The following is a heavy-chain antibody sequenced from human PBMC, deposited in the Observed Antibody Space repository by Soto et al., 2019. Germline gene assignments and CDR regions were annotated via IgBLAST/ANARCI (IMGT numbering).Heavy chain of an antibody. D-gene: IGHD3-22*01. Sequence: SETLSLTCTVSGASISSHYWNWIRQPPGKGLEWIGYIFNSGGTDYNPSLKSRATISVDTSKNQFSLKLSSVTAADTAVYYCATRTRFTTWVEFDVWGQGTMVTVSS. CDR1: GASISSHY. J-gene: IGHJ3*01. CDR3: ATRTRFTTWVEFDV. V-gene: IGHV4-59*11. CDR2: IFNSGGT.